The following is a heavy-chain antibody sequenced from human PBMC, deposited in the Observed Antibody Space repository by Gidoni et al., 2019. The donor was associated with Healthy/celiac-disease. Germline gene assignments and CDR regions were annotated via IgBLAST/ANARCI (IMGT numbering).Heavy chain of an antibody. CDR2: IIPIFGTA. CDR1: GGTFSSYA. V-gene: IGHV1-69*01. Sequence: QVQLVQSGAEVKKPGSSVKVSCTASGGTFSSYAISWVRQAPGQVLEWMGGIIPIFGTANYAQKFQGRVTITVDESTSTAYMELSSLRSEDTAVYYCARVAVAGTQGYFDLWGRGTLVTVSS. D-gene: IGHD6-19*01. CDR3: ARVAVAGTQGYFDL. J-gene: IGHJ2*01.